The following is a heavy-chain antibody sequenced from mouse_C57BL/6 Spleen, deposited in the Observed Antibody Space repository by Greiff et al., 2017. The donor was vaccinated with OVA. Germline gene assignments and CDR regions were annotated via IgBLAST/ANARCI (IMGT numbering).Heavy chain of an antibody. D-gene: IGHD2-5*01. CDR1: GYTFTGYW. CDR3: ARPPPYYSNYEYAMDY. V-gene: IGHV1-9*01. CDR2: ILPGSGST. J-gene: IGHJ4*01. Sequence: QVQLKQSGAELMKPGASVKLSCKATGYTFTGYWIEWVKQRPGHGLEWIGEILPGSGSTNYNEKFKGKATFTADTSSNTAYMQLSSLTTEDSAIYYCARPPPYYSNYEYAMDYWGQGTSVTVSS.